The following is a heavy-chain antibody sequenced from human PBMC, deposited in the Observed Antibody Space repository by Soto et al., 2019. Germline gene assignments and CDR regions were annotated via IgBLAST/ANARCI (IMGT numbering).Heavy chain of an antibody. J-gene: IGHJ5*02. D-gene: IGHD3-10*01. CDR3: AHPTGAATVRGNIISLGWMAS. CDR2: IYWDDDK. Sequence: QITLRESVPALVKPTQALTLTSTFSGFSPTIGGVGVGWIRQPPGKALGWLALIYWDDDKRYNPSLESRLTINRDTSKHQEVLTITNMDPVDSGTYLCAHPTGAATVRGNIISLGWMASWGPGALVTVSS. CDR1: GFSPTIGGVG. V-gene: IGHV2-5*02.